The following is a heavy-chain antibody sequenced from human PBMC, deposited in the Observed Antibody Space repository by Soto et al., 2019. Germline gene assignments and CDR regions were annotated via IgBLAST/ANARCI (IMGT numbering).Heavy chain of an antibody. CDR2: IYPGDSDT. V-gene: IGHV5-51*01. D-gene: IGHD6-13*01. CDR3: ARQARMYSSSYPDAFDI. Sequence: GESLKISCKGSGYSFTSYWIGWVRQMPGKGLEWMGIIYPGDSDTRYSPSFQGQVTISADKSISTAYLQWSSLKASDTAIYYCARQARMYSSSYPDAFDIWGQGTMVTVSS. J-gene: IGHJ3*02. CDR1: GYSFTSYW.